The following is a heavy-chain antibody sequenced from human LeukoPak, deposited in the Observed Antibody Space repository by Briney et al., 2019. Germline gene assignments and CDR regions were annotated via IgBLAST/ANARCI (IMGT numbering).Heavy chain of an antibody. CDR3: ARCYDSSALMLTY. V-gene: IGHV3-53*01. D-gene: IGHD3-22*01. CDR1: GFTFSSNY. Sequence: PGGSLRLSCAASGFTFSSNYMSWVRQAPGKGLEWVSVIYSGGSTYYADSVKGRFTISRDNSKNTLYLQMNSLRAEDTAVYYCARCYDSSALMLTYWGQGTLVTVSS. CDR2: IYSGGST. J-gene: IGHJ4*02.